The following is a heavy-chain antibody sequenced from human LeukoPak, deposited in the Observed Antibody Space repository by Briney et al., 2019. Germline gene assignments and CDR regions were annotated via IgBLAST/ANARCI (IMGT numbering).Heavy chain of an antibody. CDR1: GFTVSSNY. J-gene: IGHJ4*02. CDR3: ARAVTVVTAIHD. V-gene: IGHV3-53*01. D-gene: IGHD2-21*02. Sequence: PGGSLRLSCAASGFTVSSNYMTWVRQAPGKGLEWVSVIYSGGGTYYADSVKGRFTISRDNSKNTLYLQMNSLGAEDTAVYYSARAVTVVTAIHDWGQGTLVTVSS. CDR2: IYSGGGT.